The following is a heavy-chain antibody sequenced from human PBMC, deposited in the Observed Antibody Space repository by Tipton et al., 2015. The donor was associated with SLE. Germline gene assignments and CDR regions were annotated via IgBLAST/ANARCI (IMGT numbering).Heavy chain of an antibody. V-gene: IGHV4-34*01. CDR2: INHSGST. CDR1: GGSFSGYY. J-gene: IGHJ5*02. Sequence: TLSLTCAVYGGSFSGYYWSWIRQPPGKGLEWIGEINHSGSTNYNPSLKSRVTISVDTSKNQFSLKLSSVTAADTAVYYCVRQGRSNWFDPWGQGTLVTVSS. D-gene: IGHD2-8*01. CDR3: VRQGRSNWFDP.